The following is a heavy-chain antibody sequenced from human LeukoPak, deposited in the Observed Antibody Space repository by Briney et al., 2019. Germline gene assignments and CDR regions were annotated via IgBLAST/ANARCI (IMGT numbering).Heavy chain of an antibody. CDR3: ARGGNYDFP. D-gene: IGHD3-3*01. J-gene: IGHJ5*02. V-gene: IGHV1-8*01. Sequence: ASVKVSCKASGYTFTNYDIDWVRQATGQGLEWMGWMNPNSGNTGYAQKFQGRVTMTRDTSISTAYMELTSLRSEDTAVYYCARGGNYDFPWGQGALVTFSS. CDR1: GYTFTNYD. CDR2: MNPNSGNT.